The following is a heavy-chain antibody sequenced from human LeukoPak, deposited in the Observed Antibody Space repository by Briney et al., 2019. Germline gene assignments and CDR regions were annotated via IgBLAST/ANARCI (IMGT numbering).Heavy chain of an antibody. J-gene: IGHJ4*02. D-gene: IGHD5-18*01. CDR1: GLSFGSYG. CDR2: ISHEGSYQ. Sequence: AGRSLRLSCAASGLSFGSYGMHWVRQAPGKGLEWVAVISHEGSYQNYADSVKGRFTISRDNAKNTLYLQMNSLRAEDTAVYYCARGNRRGYSYFPIDYWGQGTLVTVSS. CDR3: ARGNRRGYSYFPIDY. V-gene: IGHV3-30*03.